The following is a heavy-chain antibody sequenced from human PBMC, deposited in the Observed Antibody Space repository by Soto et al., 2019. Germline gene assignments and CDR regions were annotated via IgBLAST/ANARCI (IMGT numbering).Heavy chain of an antibody. CDR1: GFTFSDYY. CDR2: IVTSSAYT. V-gene: IGHV3-11*06. J-gene: IGHJ4*01. D-gene: IGHD6-13*01. CDR3: ARLRASSWYMGGYLDY. Sequence: PGGSLRLSCVASGFTFSDYYMGWVRQAPGKGLEYISYIVTSSAYTNYADSVKGRFPISRDNAKNSLHLVMNSLRAEDSGVYYCARLRASSWYMGGYLDYWGLGTQVTVSS.